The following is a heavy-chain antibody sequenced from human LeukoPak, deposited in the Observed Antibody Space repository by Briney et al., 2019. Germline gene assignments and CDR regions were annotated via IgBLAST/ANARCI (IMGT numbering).Heavy chain of an antibody. J-gene: IGHJ4*02. CDR2: IIPILGIA. V-gene: IGHV1-69*04. D-gene: IGHD4-17*01. CDR1: GGTFSSYA. CDR3: ARVESYGDYRVDY. Sequence: GASVKVSCKASGGTFSSYAISWVRQAPGQGLEWMGRIIPILGIANYAQKFQGRVTITADKSTSTAYMELSSLRSEDTAVYYCARVESYGDYRVDYWGQGTLVTVSS.